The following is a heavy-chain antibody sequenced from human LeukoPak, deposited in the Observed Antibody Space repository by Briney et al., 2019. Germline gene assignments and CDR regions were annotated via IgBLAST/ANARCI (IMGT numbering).Heavy chain of an antibody. CDR1: GFTFSSYG. D-gene: IGHD6-19*01. Sequence: GGSLRLSCAASGFTFSSYGMHWVRQAPGKGLEWVAVIWYDGSNKYYADSVKGRFTISRGNSKNTLYLQMNSLRAEDTAVYYWARDGELAVAGTPQDFDYWDQGTLVTVSS. CDR2: IWYDGSNK. CDR3: ARDGELAVAGTPQDFDY. V-gene: IGHV3-33*01. J-gene: IGHJ4*02.